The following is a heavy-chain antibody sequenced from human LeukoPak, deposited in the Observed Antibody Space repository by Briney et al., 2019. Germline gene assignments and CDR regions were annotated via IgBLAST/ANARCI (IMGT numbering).Heavy chain of an antibody. V-gene: IGHV3-30*04. CDR1: GFTFSSYA. CDR3: ARDRRLGEYWFDP. Sequence: GGSLRLSCAASGFTFSSYAMHWVRQAPGKGLEWEAVISYDGSNKYYADSVKGRFTISRDNSKNTLYLQMNSLRAEDTAVYYCARDRRLGEYWFDPWGQGTLVTVSS. D-gene: IGHD3-16*01. J-gene: IGHJ5*02. CDR2: ISYDGSNK.